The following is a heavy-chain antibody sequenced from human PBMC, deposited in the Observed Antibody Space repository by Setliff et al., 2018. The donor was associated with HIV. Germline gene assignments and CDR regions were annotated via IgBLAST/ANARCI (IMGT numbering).Heavy chain of an antibody. CDR1: GYTFINYA. J-gene: IGHJ4*02. CDR3: ARGEQWLLDY. D-gene: IGHD6-19*01. V-gene: IGHV1-18*04. CDR2: ISTYSDET. Sequence: ASVKVSCKASGYTFINYAMNWVRQAPGQGLEWMGWISTYSDETSYAQKLQGRVTMTTDTSTSTAYMELTSLRSEDTAVFYCARGEQWLLDYWGQGTLVTVSS.